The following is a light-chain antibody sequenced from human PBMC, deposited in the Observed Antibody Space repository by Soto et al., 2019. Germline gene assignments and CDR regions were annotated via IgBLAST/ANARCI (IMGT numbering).Light chain of an antibody. Sequence: QSALAQPASVSGSPGQSITISCTGASGYVGTYSLVSWYQQHPGKAPKVVIYEGHKQPSGVPDRFSGSTSVNTASLTISGLQPDDVADYYCCLYVGASTTVCGTETKVTVL. V-gene: IGLV2-23*01. J-gene: IGLJ1*01. CDR1: SGYVGTYSL. CDR3: CLYVGASTTV. CDR2: EGH.